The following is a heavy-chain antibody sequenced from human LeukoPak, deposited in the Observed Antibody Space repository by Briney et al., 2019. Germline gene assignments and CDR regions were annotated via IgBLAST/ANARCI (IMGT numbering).Heavy chain of an antibody. V-gene: IGHV4-34*01. CDR1: SGSFSGYY. J-gene: IGHJ5*02. Sequence: SETLSLTCAVYSGSFSGYYWSWIRQPPGKGLEWIGEINHSGSTNYNPSLKSRVTISVDTSKNQFSLKLSSVTAADTAVYYCARERLAVNWFDPWGQGTLVTVSS. CDR3: ARERLAVNWFDP. D-gene: IGHD4-11*01. CDR2: INHSGST.